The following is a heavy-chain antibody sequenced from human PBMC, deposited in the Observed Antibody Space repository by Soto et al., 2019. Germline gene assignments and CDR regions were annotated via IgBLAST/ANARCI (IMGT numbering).Heavy chain of an antibody. CDR1: GYTFTHYY. CDR2: INPASGST. D-gene: IGHD3-3*02. CDR3: ARDLAAGDH. V-gene: IGHV1-46*01. Sequence: QVQLVQSGAEVKKPGASVKLSCRTSGYTFTHYYIHWVRQAPGQGLEWLGIINPASGSTNYAQQFQGRVTLTMDTSTTTGYMELSGLRADDTAVFYGARDLAAGDHWGQGTLVTVSS. J-gene: IGHJ4*02.